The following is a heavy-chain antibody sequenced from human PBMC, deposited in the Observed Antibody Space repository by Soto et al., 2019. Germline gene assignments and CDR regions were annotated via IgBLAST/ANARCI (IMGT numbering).Heavy chain of an antibody. Sequence: PVGSLRLSCTSSVFSFSSYTMNWVRQSPGKGLQWVASITNRGTHTYSADSVKGRFTISRDNDKNSLYLQMNNLRAEDTATYYYARAHEVAWFDSWGLGALVIVS. CDR1: VFSFSSYT. D-gene: IGHD2-15*01. V-gene: IGHV3-21*06. CDR3: ARAHEVAWFDS. J-gene: IGHJ5*01. CDR2: ITNRGTHT.